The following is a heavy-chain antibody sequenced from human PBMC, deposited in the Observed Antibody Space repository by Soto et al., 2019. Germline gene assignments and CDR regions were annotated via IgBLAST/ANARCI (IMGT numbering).Heavy chain of an antibody. Sequence: PGGSLRLSCAASGFTFSNAWMSWVRQAPGKGLEWVGRIKSKTDGGTTDYAAPVKGRFTISRDDSKNTLYLQMNSLKTEDTAVYYCTTDTDDYVWGSYRPPVDYWGQGTLVTVSS. CDR3: TTDTDDYVWGSYRPPVDY. CDR2: IKSKTDGGTT. V-gene: IGHV3-15*01. CDR1: GFTFSNAW. J-gene: IGHJ4*02. D-gene: IGHD3-16*02.